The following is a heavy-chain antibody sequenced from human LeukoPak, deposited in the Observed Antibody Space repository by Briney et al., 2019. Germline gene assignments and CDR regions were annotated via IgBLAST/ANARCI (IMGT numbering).Heavy chain of an antibody. CDR1: GGSISSSSYY. J-gene: IGHJ4*02. CDR3: ARHMSYYGSGRTYYFDY. CDR2: IYYSGST. D-gene: IGHD3-10*01. Sequence: PSETLALTCTVSGGSISSSSYYWGWIRQPPGKGLEWIGSIYYSGSTYYNPSLKSRVTISVDTSKNQFSLKLSSVTAADTAVYYCARHMSYYGSGRTYYFDYWGQGTLVTVSS. V-gene: IGHV4-39*01.